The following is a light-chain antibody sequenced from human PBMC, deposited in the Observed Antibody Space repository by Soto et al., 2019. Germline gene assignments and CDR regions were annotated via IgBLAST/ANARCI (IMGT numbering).Light chain of an antibody. V-gene: IGLV2-14*01. CDR1: SSDVGGYSY. Sequence: QSALTQPASVSGSPGQSITISCTGTSSDVGGYSYVSWYQQHPGKAPKLMIYEVSDRPSGVSNRFSGSKSGNTASLTISGLQAADEADYYCSSYTSSTTWVFGGGTKVTVL. CDR3: SSYTSSTTWV. CDR2: EVS. J-gene: IGLJ3*02.